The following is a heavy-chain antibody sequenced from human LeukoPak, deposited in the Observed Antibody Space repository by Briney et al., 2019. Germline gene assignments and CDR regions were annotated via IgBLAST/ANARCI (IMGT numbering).Heavy chain of an antibody. CDR1: GFTFSRYW. CDR2: ISSSSSYI. V-gene: IGHV3-21*04. D-gene: IGHD2-8*02. CDR3: ATYRQVLLPFES. Sequence: KPGGSLRLSCAASGFTFSRYWMSWVRQAPGKGLEWVSSISSSSSYIYYADSVKGRFTISRDNSKSTLSLQMNSLRAEDTAIYYCATYRQVLLPFESWGQGTLVTVSS. J-gene: IGHJ4*02.